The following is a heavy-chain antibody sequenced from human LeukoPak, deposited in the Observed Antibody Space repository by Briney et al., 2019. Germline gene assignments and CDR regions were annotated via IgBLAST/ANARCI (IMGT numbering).Heavy chain of an antibody. CDR1: GGSFSGYY. J-gene: IGHJ4*02. D-gene: IGHD3-16*02. Sequence: PSETLSLTCAVYGGSFSGYYWSWIRQPPGKGLEWIGSIYYSGSTYYNPSLKSRVTISVDTSKSQFSLKLSSVTAADTAVYYCARRSERELSFPYWGQGTLVTVSS. CDR2: IYYSGST. CDR3: ARRSERELSFPY. V-gene: IGHV4-34*01.